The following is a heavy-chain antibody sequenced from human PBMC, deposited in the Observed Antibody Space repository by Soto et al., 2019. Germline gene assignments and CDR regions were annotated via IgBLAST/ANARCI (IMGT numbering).Heavy chain of an antibody. J-gene: IGHJ3*02. D-gene: IGHD4-17*01. CDR1: RGTFSSYA. Sequence: QVQLVQSGAEVKKPGSSVKVSCKASRGTFSSYAISWVRQAPGQGLEWMGGIIPIFGTANYAQKFQGRVTITADESTSTAYMELSSLRSEDTAVYYCARVGGSMTTVTTDAFDIWGQGTMVTVSS. CDR3: ARVGGSMTTVTTDAFDI. CDR2: IIPIFGTA. V-gene: IGHV1-69*01.